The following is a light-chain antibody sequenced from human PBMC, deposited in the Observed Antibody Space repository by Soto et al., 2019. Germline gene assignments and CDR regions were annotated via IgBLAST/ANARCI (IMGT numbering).Light chain of an antibody. CDR3: LQYDKSRT. V-gene: IGKV3-20*01. CDR2: GAS. Sequence: EILLTQYPGTLSLSPGERATLSYRASQSVSTNYLAWYQQKPGQAPRVVVFGASSRATGIPDRLSGSGSRTEFTLTISRLEPEDFAVYYCLQYDKSRTFGHGTKVDIK. J-gene: IGKJ1*01. CDR1: QSVSTNY.